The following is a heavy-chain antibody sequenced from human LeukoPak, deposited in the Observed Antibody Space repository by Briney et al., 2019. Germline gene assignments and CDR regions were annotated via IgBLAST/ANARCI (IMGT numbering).Heavy chain of an antibody. D-gene: IGHD3-9*01. Sequence: GASVKVSCKASGGTFSSYGISWVRQAPGQGLEWMGGIIPIFATANYAQKFQGRVTITADESTSTAYMGLSSLRSEDTAVCYCARLSRTGYYNSAFDIWGQGTMVTVFS. CDR3: ARLSRTGYYNSAFDI. J-gene: IGHJ3*02. CDR1: GGTFSSYG. V-gene: IGHV1-69*13. CDR2: IIPIFATA.